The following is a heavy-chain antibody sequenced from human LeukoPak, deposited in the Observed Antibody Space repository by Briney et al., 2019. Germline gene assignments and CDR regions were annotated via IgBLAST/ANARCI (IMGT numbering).Heavy chain of an antibody. CDR1: GFTFDDYG. CDR3: ARSMVYGSAFDY. V-gene: IGHV3-7*01. D-gene: IGHD2-8*01. Sequence: GGSLRLSCAASGFTFDDYGMSWVRQAPGKGLEWVAHISHDGSEKHYVDSVKGRFTISRDNAKNSLYLQMNSLRAEDTAVYYCARSMVYGSAFDYWGQGTLVTVSS. J-gene: IGHJ4*02. CDR2: ISHDGSEK.